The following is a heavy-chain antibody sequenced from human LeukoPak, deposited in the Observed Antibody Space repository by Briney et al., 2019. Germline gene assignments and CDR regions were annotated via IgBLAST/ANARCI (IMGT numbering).Heavy chain of an antibody. Sequence: PGGSLRLSCAASGFTFSSYSMNWVRQAPGKGLEWVSYISSSSSTIYYADSVKGRFTISRDNAKNSLYLQMNSLRDEDTAVYYCARDLRYDSSGYPVYWGQGALVTVSS. CDR1: GFTFSSYS. V-gene: IGHV3-48*02. CDR3: ARDLRYDSSGYPVY. CDR2: ISSSSSTI. J-gene: IGHJ4*02. D-gene: IGHD3-22*01.